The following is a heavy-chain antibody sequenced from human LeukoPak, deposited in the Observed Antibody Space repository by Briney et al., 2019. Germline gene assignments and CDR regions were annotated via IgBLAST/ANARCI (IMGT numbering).Heavy chain of an antibody. CDR2: ISYDGSNK. V-gene: IGHV3-30-3*01. Sequence: KPGRSLRLSCAASGFTFSSYAMHWVRQAPGKGLEWVAVISYDGSNKYYADSVKGRFTISRDNSKNTLYLQMNSLRAEDTAVYYGARAPKFFISGVCYPYYSYVMDVGGQGPPVPVS. CDR1: GFTFSSYA. CDR3: ARAPKFFISGVCYPYYSYVMDV. J-gene: IGHJ6*02. D-gene: IGHD2-8*02.